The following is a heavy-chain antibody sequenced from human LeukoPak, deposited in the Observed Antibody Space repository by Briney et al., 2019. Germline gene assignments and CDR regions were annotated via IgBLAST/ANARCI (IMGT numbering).Heavy chain of an antibody. V-gene: IGHV4-59*12. CDR1: GGSISSYY. CDR2: IYYSGST. CDR3: ASGVGATTPDY. Sequence: PSETLSLTCTVSGGSISSYYWSWIRQPPGKGLEWIGYIYYSGSTNYNPSLKSRVTISVDKSKNQFSLKLSSVTAADTAVYYCASGVGATTPDYWGQGTLVTVSS. J-gene: IGHJ4*02. D-gene: IGHD1-26*01.